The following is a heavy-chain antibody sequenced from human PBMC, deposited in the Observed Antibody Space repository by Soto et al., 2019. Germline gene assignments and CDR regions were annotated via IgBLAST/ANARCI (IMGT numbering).Heavy chain of an antibody. CDR2: IYPGDSDT. V-gene: IGHV5-51*01. D-gene: IGHD2-2*01. Sequence: GESLKISCTGVGYSFTSYWIGWVRQMPGKGLEWMGIIYPGDSDTRYSPSFQGQVTISAAKSITTAYLQWSSLKASDTAMYYCARGYCTTTICEPWFDSWGPGTLVTVS. CDR3: ARGYCTTTICEPWFDS. J-gene: IGHJ5*01. CDR1: GYSFTSYW.